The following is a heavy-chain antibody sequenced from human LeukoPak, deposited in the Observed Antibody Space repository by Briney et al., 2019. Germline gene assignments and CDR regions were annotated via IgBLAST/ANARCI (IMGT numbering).Heavy chain of an antibody. Sequence: SETLSLTCTVSGGSISSYYWSWIRQPPGKGLEWIGYIYYSGSNNYNPSLKSRVTISVDTSKNQFSLKLSSVTAADTAVYYCARGEQWLTPNAFDIWGQGTMVTVSS. CDR3: ARGEQWLTPNAFDI. CDR2: IYYSGSN. V-gene: IGHV4-59*01. CDR1: GGSISSYY. J-gene: IGHJ3*02. D-gene: IGHD6-19*01.